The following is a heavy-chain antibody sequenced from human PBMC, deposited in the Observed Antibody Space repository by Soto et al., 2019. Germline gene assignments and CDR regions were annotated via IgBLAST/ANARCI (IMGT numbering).Heavy chain of an antibody. CDR1: GYSFTSNW. J-gene: IGHJ4*02. D-gene: IGHD2-21*01. V-gene: IGHV5-10-1*01. Sequence: GETLKISCKASGYSFTSNWITWVRQMPGKGLEWMGKIDLGNSHSTYSPSFQGHVTISADKSINTAYLQWNSLMASDTAMSYCAKRALGDDGWQDFEYWGQGTLVTVSS. CDR3: AKRALGDDGWQDFEY. CDR2: IDLGNSHS.